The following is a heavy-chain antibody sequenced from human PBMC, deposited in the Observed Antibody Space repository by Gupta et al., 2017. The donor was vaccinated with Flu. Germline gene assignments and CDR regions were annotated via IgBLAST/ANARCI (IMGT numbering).Heavy chain of an antibody. D-gene: IGHD3-9*01. Sequence: EVQVVESGGGLVQPGGSLRLSCGASGFSFTNYWMSWVRQTPEKGLEWVANIKEDGSDKYYVDSVKGRFTISRDNADNSLYLQMNSLRVEDTAVYYCARQSRLTRSTFDLWGRGTLVVVSS. J-gene: IGHJ2*01. CDR1: GFSFTNYW. CDR2: IKEDGSDK. V-gene: IGHV3-7*01. CDR3: ARQSRLTRSTFDL.